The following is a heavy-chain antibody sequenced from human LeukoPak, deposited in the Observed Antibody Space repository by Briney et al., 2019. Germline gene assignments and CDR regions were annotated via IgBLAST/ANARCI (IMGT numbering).Heavy chain of an antibody. CDR3: ARDPGYYGSGSYPVYYYMDV. Sequence: ASVKVSCKASGYTFTSYYMHWVRQAPGQGLEWMGLINPSGGSTSYAQKFQGRVTMTRDMSTSTVYMELSSLRSEDTAVYYCARDPGYYGSGSYPVYYYMDVWGKGTTVTVSS. CDR2: INPSGGST. D-gene: IGHD3-10*01. V-gene: IGHV1-46*01. CDR1: GYTFTSYY. J-gene: IGHJ6*03.